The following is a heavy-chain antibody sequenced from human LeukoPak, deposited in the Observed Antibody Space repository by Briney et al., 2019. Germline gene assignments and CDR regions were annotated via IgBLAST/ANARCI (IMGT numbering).Heavy chain of an antibody. J-gene: IGHJ4*02. Sequence: SETLSLTCTVSGGSISSSSYYWGWIRQPPGKGLEWIGEIYHSGSTNYNPSLKSRVTISVDKSKNQFSLKLSSVTAADTAVYYCARLSTVLYYFDYWGQGTLVTVSS. CDR3: ARLSTVLYYFDY. V-gene: IGHV4-39*07. CDR2: IYHSGST. CDR1: GGSISSSSYY. D-gene: IGHD4-17*01.